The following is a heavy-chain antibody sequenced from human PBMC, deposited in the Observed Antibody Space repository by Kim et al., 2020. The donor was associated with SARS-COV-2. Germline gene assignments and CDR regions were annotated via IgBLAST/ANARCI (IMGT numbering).Heavy chain of an antibody. CDR2: ISDSGGST. Sequence: GGSLRLSCAASGFTFSNYAMTWVRQAPGKGLEWVSAISDSGGSTYYADSVKGRFTISRDRSKNTMYLQMNSLRGEDTAIYYCAKVKGTYGTADFWGQGTLVTVSS. V-gene: IGHV3-23*01. CDR3: AKVKGTYGTADF. CDR1: GFTFSNYA. J-gene: IGHJ4*02. D-gene: IGHD1-7*01.